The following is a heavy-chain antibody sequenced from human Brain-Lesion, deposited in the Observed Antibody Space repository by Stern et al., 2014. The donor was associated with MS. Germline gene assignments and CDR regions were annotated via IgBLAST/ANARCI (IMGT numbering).Heavy chain of an antibody. Sequence: VQLLESGGTLVKPGGSLRLSCAASGFIFSDYYMNWIRQAPGQGLERVSYISTTASTISYADSGKGRFTISRDNTKNSLFLQMSSLRADDTAVYYCAISSSRYYFDSWGRGTLVTVSS. V-gene: IGHV3-11*01. CDR1: GFIFSDYY. J-gene: IGHJ4*02. CDR3: AISSSRYYFDS. CDR2: ISTTASTI. D-gene: IGHD2-2*01.